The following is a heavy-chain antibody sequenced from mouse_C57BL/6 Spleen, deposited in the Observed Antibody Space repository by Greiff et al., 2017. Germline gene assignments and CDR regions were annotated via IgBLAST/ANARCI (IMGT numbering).Heavy chain of an antibody. Sequence: VQLQQPGAELVMPGASVKLSCKASGYTFTSYWMHWVKQRPGQGLGWIGEIDPSDSYTNYNQKFKGKSTLTVDKSSSTAYMQLSSLTSEDSAVYYCAVNYYGSSSYYAMDYWGQGTSVTVSS. D-gene: IGHD1-1*01. CDR1: GYTFTSYW. CDR2: IDPSDSYT. J-gene: IGHJ4*01. V-gene: IGHV1-69*01. CDR3: AVNYYGSSSYYAMDY.